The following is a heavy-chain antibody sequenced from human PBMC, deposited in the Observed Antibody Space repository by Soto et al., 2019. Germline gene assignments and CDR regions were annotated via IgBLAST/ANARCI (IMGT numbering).Heavy chain of an antibody. V-gene: IGHV3-23*01. D-gene: IGHD3-10*01. CDR2: IGVGGGDR. CDR3: ARVRFGELV. Sequence: PVGSLRLSCAASGFTFSSYAMSWVRQAPGKGLEWVSIIGVGGGDRYYPESVKGRFTISRDNSRDTLYLEMNSLRDEDTAVYYCARVRFGELVWGQGT. CDR1: GFTFSSYA. J-gene: IGHJ4*02.